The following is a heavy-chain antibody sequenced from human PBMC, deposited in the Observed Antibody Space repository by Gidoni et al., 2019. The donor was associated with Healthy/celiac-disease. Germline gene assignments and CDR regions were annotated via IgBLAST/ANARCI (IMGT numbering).Heavy chain of an antibody. CDR3: AGDYGDYYYYYMDV. D-gene: IGHD4-17*01. CDR2: INSDGSST. J-gene: IGHJ6*03. CDR1: GFTLSSYW. Sequence: EVQLVESGGGLVQPGGSLRLSCASSGFTLSSYWMHWVRQAPGKGLVWVSRINSDGSSTSYADSVKGRFTISRDNAKNTLYLQMNSLRAEDTAVYYCAGDYGDYYYYYMDVWGKGTTVTVSS. V-gene: IGHV3-74*01.